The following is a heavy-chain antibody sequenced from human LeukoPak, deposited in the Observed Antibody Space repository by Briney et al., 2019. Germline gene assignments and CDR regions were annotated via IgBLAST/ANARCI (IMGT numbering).Heavy chain of an antibody. Sequence: EASVKVSCKASGYTFTGYYMHWVRQAPGQGLEWMGWINPNSGGTNYAQKFQGRVTMTRDTSISTAYMELSRLRSDDTAVYYCARAAGFTMVRGVPHYGMDVWGQGTTVTVSS. V-gene: IGHV1-2*02. CDR1: GYTFTGYY. D-gene: IGHD3-10*01. J-gene: IGHJ6*02. CDR3: ARAAGFTMVRGVPHYGMDV. CDR2: INPNSGGT.